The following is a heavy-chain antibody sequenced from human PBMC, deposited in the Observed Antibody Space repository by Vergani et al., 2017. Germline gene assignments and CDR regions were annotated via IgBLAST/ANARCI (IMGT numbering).Heavy chain of an antibody. D-gene: IGHD4-17*01. CDR3: ARGASGDYVSSFDY. CDR1: GFTFSSYG. V-gene: IGHV3-30*03. J-gene: IGHJ4*02. Sequence: QVQPVESGGGVVQPGRSLRLSCAASGFTFSSYGMHWVRQAPGKGLEWVAVISYDGSNKYYADSVKGRFTISRDNSKNTLYLQMNSLRAEDTAVYYCARGASGDYVSSFDYWGQGTLVTVSS. CDR2: ISYDGSNK.